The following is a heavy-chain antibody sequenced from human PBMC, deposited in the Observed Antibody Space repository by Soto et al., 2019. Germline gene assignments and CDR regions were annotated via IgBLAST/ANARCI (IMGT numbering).Heavy chain of an antibody. CDR3: ARVPYHYARGTYRPRWFDP. CDR2: IYHDGTT. Sequence: SETLSLTCTVSGYSIIRGYYWGLIRQPPGKGLQWIGTIYHDGTTYSNPSLNGRVTISVSTSQNRFSLTLRSVTAADTAVYYCARVPYHYARGTYRPRWFDPWGQGTLVTVSS. J-gene: IGHJ5*02. D-gene: IGHD3-16*02. V-gene: IGHV4-38-2*02. CDR1: GYSIIRGYY.